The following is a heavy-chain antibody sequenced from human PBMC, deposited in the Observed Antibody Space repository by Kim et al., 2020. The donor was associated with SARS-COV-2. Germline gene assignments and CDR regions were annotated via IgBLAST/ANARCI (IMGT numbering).Heavy chain of an antibody. V-gene: IGHV3-73*01. D-gene: IGHD1-26*01. CDR3: TKQGMGVTDYFDY. J-gene: IGHJ4*02. Sequence: GGSLRHSCAASGFKFSDYAMYWVRQAPGKGLEWVGRIRSKPNKYATVYSASVTGRFIISRDDSKNMLYLQMNSLKSEDTAVYYCTKQGMGVTDYFDYWGQGALVTVSS. CDR2: IRSKPNKYAT. CDR1: GFKFSDYA.